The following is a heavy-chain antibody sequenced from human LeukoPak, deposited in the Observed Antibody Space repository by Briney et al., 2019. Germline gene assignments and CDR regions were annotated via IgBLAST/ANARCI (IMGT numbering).Heavy chain of an antibody. CDR2: INPNSGNT. J-gene: IGHJ6*03. V-gene: IGHV1-8*01. D-gene: IGHD2-15*01. Sequence: WASVKVSCKASGYTFTSYDINWVRQATGQGLEWMGWINPNSGNTGYAQKFQGRVTMTRNTSISTAYMELSSLRSEDTAVYYCARDNGGRAMAYYYYYYMDVWGKGTTVTISS. CDR3: ARDNGGRAMAYYYYYYMDV. CDR1: GYTFTSYD.